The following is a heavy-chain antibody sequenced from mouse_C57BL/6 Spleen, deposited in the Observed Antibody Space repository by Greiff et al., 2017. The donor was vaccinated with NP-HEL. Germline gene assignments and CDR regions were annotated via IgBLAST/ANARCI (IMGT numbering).Heavy chain of an antibody. CDR2: INYDGSST. J-gene: IGHJ4*01. Sequence: EVQRVESEGGLVQPGSSMKLSCTASGFTFSDYYMAWVRQVPEKGLEWVANINYDGSSTYYLDSLKSRFIISRDNAKNILYLQMSSLKSEDTATYYCARTSTVDYAMDYWGQGTSVTVSS. CDR3: ARTSTVDYAMDY. D-gene: IGHD1-1*01. V-gene: IGHV5-16*01. CDR1: GFTFSDYY.